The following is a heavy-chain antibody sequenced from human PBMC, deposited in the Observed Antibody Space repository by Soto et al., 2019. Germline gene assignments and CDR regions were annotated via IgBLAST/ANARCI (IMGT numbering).Heavy chain of an antibody. CDR3: ARGTRYDFWSGYYSLNRYYYYGMDV. CDR2: INHSGST. D-gene: IGHD3-3*01. J-gene: IGHJ6*02. Sequence: SETLSLTCAVYGGSFSGYYWSWIRQPPGKGLEWIGEINHSGSTNYNPSLKSRVTISVDTSKNQFSLKLSSVTAADTAVYYCARGTRYDFWSGYYSLNRYYYYGMDVWGQGTTVTVSS. V-gene: IGHV4-34*01. CDR1: GGSFSGYY.